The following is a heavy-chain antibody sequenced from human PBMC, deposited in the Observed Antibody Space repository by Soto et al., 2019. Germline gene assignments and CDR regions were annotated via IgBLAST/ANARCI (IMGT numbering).Heavy chain of an antibody. Sequence: QVQLQQSGPRLVKPSETLSLTCTVSSGPDRSHNWGWIRQPPGRGLEWIGYVYYTGDTAYNPSLRSRVSIPADTSTNDISLTLSSVTAADPAVCYCVRQGIDYLHGLVDVWGQGTTVSVSS. CDR2: VYYTGDT. D-gene: IGHD4-17*01. CDR3: VRQGIDYLHGLVDV. CDR1: SGPDRSHN. J-gene: IGHJ6*02. V-gene: IGHV4-59*08.